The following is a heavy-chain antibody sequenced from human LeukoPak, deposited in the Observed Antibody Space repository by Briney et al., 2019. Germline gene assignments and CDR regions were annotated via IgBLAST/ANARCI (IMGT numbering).Heavy chain of an antibody. CDR2: INPNSGGT. D-gene: IGHD3-10*01. CDR1: GYTFTGYY. V-gene: IGHV1-2*06. Sequence: ASVKVSCKASGYTFTGYYMHWVRQAPGQGLEWIGRINPNSGGTNYAQKFQGRVTMTRDTSISTAYMELSRLRSDDTAVYSCARDRGEQGDEGWFDRWGQGAPVTVSS. CDR3: ARDRGEQGDEGWFDR. J-gene: IGHJ5*02.